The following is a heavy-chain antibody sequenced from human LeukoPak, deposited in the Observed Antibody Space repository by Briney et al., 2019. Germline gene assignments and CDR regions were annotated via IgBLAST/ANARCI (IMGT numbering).Heavy chain of an antibody. CDR2: ISWNSGTI. J-gene: IGHJ3*02. V-gene: IGHV3-9*01. CDR1: EFTFADYA. CDR3: AKHWPSGGYAFDI. Sequence: GRSLRLSCAASEFTFADYAMHWVRQAPGKGLEWVSAISWNSGTIGYADSVKGRFTISRDNAKNSLYLQLNSLRTEDTALYYCAKHWPSGGYAFDIWGQGTMVTVSS. D-gene: IGHD3-16*01.